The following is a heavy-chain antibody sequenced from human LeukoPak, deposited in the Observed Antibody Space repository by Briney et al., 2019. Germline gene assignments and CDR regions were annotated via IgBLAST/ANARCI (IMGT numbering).Heavy chain of an antibody. CDR1: GGSIGSSTFS. D-gene: IGHD3-10*01. J-gene: IGHJ4*02. CDR2: IYYSVTT. Sequence: SETLSLTCTVSGGSIGSSTFSWGWIRQPPGKGLEWIGSIYYSVTTYYNPSLKSRVTISVDASKNQFSLKLSSVTAADTAVYYCARGGRTTMVRGVISYYFDYWGQGTLVTVSS. CDR3: ARGGRTTMVRGVISYYFDY. V-gene: IGHV4-39*07.